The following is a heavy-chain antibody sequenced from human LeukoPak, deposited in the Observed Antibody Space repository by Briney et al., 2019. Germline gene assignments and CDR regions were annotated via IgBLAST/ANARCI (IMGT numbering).Heavy chain of an antibody. CDR1: GFTFSSYA. CDR3: AKELGRDSSGWYTTTGNAFDI. Sequence: GGSLRLSCAASGFTFSSYAMHWVRQAPGKGLEYVSAISSNGGSTYYANSVKGRFTISRDNSKNTLYLQMGSLRAEDMAVYYCAKELGRDSSGWYTTTGNAFDIWGQGTMVTVSS. CDR2: ISSNGGST. V-gene: IGHV3-64*01. J-gene: IGHJ3*02. D-gene: IGHD6-19*01.